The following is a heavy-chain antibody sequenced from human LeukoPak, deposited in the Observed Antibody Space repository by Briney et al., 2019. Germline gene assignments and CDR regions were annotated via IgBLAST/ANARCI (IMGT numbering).Heavy chain of an antibody. CDR3: ARAGGGSGWYSYYYYGMDV. D-gene: IGHD6-19*01. CDR1: GYTFTSYG. V-gene: IGHV1-18*01. CDR2: ISAYNGNT. Sequence: ASVKVSCKASGYTFTSYGISWVRQAPGQGLEWMGWISAYNGNTNYAQKIQGRVTMTTDTSTSTDYMELRSLRYDDTAVYYYARAGGGSGWYSYYYYGMDVWGQGTTVTVSS. J-gene: IGHJ6*02.